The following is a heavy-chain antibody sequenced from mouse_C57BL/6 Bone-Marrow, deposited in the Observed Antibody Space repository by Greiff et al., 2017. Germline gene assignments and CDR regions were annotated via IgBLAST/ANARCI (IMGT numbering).Heavy chain of an antibody. CDR3: TRSLIYYGTNY. J-gene: IGHJ2*01. CDR2: IDPEDGET. Sequence: VQLQQSGAELVKPGASVKLSCTASGFNIKDYYIHWVKQRTEQGLEWIGRIDPEDGETKYAPKFQDKATITADTSSNTAYRQLSSLTSEDTAVYYGTRSLIYYGTNYWGQGTTLTVSA. V-gene: IGHV14-2*01. CDR1: GFNIKDYY. D-gene: IGHD1-1*01.